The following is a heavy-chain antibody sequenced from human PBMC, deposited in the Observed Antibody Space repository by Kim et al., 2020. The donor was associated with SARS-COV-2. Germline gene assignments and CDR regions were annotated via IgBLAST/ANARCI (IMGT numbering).Heavy chain of an antibody. J-gene: IGHJ4*02. CDR3: AKPKGPAAMGVDY. CDR1: GFTFGDYA. CDR2: ISWSSGSI. Sequence: GGSLRLSCAASGFTFGDYAMHWIRQAPGKGLEWVSGISWSSGSIGYADSVKGRFTISRDNAKNSLYLQMNSLRAEDTALYYCAKPKGPAAMGVDYWGQGTLVTVSS. D-gene: IGHD2-2*01. V-gene: IGHV3-9*01.